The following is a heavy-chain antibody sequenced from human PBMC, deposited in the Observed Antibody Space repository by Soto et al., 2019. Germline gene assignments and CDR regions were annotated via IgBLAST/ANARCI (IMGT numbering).Heavy chain of an antibody. Sequence: QPPGKGLEWIGYIYYSGSTNYNPSLKSRVTISVDTSKNQFSLKLSSVTAADTAVYYCARYSSSYYTFDYWGQGTLVTVSS. J-gene: IGHJ4*02. D-gene: IGHD6-13*01. CDR2: IYYSGST. CDR3: ARYSSSYYTFDY. V-gene: IGHV4-59*01.